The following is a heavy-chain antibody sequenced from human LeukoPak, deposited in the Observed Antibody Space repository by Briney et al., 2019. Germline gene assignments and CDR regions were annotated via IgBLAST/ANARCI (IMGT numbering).Heavy chain of an antibody. J-gene: IGHJ6*03. V-gene: IGHV3-23*01. CDR1: GFTFSSYA. D-gene: IGHD2-15*01. CDR2: ISGSGDTT. Sequence: GGSLRLSCAASGFTFSSYAMSWVRQAPGGGLEWVSAISGSGDTTYHADSVKGRFTISRDNSENRLSLQMDSLRAEDTAVYFCAKDTTAWWYHRAYMDIWGKGTTVTVSS. CDR3: AKDTTAWWYHRAYMDI.